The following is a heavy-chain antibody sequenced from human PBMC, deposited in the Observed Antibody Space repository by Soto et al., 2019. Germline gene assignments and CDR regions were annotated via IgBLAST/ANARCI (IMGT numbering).Heavy chain of an antibody. V-gene: IGHV3-48*03. CDR3: ARVISWESYAVDI. J-gene: IGHJ3*02. CDR1: GFTFSNYE. Sequence: EVQLVESGGGLVQPGGSLRLSCAASGFTFSNYEMNWVRQAPGKGLDWVSYITSSGTTIYYADSVKGRFTISRDNTKNSLSLQMNSLRAEDTAVYYCARVISWESYAVDIWGQGTMVTVSS. D-gene: IGHD1-26*01. CDR2: ITSSGTTI.